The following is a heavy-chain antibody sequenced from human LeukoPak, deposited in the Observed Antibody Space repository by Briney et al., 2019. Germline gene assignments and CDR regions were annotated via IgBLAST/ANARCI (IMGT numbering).Heavy chain of an antibody. CDR2: ISFSGDSI. D-gene: IGHD1-14*01. CDR3: AKNHRGYYFDC. J-gene: IGHJ4*02. CDR1: GFTFSDSA. V-gene: IGHV3-23*01. Sequence: HPGGSLRLSCAASGFTFSDSAMTWVRQAPGKGLEWVSLISFSGDSIYYADSVRGRFTISRDNSKDTLYLQMNSLRAEDAAVYYCAKNHRGYYFDCWGQGTLVTVSS.